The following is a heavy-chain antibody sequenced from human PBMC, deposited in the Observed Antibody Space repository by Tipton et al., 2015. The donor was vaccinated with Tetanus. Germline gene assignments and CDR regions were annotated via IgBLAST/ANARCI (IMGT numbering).Heavy chain of an antibody. D-gene: IGHD1-26*01. CDR2: IYYYTMRP. J-gene: IGHJ4*01. Sequence: TLSLTCTVSGAPINAGGYLWTWVRQHPGKGLEWIGNIYYYTMRPSNIPSLDGRVSIAVDTSKNQFSLTLTSVTAADTAVYYCARGLPREPFYLDYWGQGKLVTVSS. CDR3: ARGLPREPFYLDY. CDR1: GAPINAGGYL. V-gene: IGHV4-31*03.